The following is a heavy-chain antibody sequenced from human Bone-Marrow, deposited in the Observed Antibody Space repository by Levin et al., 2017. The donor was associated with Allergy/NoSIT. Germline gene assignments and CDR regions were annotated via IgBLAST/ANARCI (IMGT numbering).Heavy chain of an antibody. CDR3: AGELHL. V-gene: IGHV1-2*02. CDR2: INPNSGGT. Sequence: ASVKVSCKASTYTFTDYYVHWVRQAPGQGLEWMGWINPNSGGTNYAQKFQGRVTMTRDTSISTAYMELSSLRSDDTAVYYCAGELHLWGRGTLITVSS. CDR1: TYTFTDYY. J-gene: IGHJ2*01.